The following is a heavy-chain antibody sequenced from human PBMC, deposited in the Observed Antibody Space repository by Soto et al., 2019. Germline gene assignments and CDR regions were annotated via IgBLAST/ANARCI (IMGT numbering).Heavy chain of an antibody. Sequence: ASVKVSFKASGYTFTSYGISWVRQAPGQGLEWMGWISAYNGNTNYAQKLQGRVTMTTDTSTSTAYMELRSLRSDDTAVYYCARVVLIPQLERRLVWFDPWGQGTLVTVSS. D-gene: IGHD1-1*01. J-gene: IGHJ5*02. CDR3: ARVVLIPQLERRLVWFDP. CDR2: ISAYNGNT. V-gene: IGHV1-18*01. CDR1: GYTFTSYG.